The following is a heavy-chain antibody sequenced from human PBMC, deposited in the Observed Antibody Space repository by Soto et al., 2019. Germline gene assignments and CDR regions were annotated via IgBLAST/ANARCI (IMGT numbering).Heavy chain of an antibody. Sequence: QVQLQQWGAGLLKPSETLSLTCAVYGGSFSGYYWSWIRQPPGKGLEWIGEINHSGSTNYNPSLKSRVTISVDTSKNHFSLKLSSVTAADTAVYYCARGGQQLGHNWFDPWGQGTLVTVSS. CDR2: INHSGST. V-gene: IGHV4-34*01. D-gene: IGHD6-13*01. J-gene: IGHJ5*02. CDR1: GGSFSGYY. CDR3: ARGGQQLGHNWFDP.